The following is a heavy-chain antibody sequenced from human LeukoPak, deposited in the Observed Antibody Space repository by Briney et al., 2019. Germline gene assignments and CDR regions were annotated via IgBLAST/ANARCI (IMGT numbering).Heavy chain of an antibody. D-gene: IGHD1-26*01. CDR2: TSYSGST. CDR1: GGSISSYY. J-gene: IGHJ4*02. CDR3: ARGNKGGSYYYWNY. V-gene: IGHV4-59*12. Sequence: SETLSLTCTVFGGSISSYYWSWIRQPPGRGLEWLGYTSYSGSTNYNPSLKSRVTISVDTSKNQFSLKLSSVTAADTAVYYCARGNKGGSYYYWNYWGQGTLVTVSS.